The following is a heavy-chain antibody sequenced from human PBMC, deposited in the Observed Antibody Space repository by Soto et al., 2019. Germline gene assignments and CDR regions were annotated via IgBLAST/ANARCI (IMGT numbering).Heavy chain of an antibody. Sequence: QVQLQESGPGLVKPSQTLSLTCTVSGGSISSGGYYWSWIRQHPGKGLEWIGYIYYSGSTYYNTSLKSRVTISVDTSKNQFSLKLSSVTAADTAVYYCARDSHPPSHNWFDPWGQGTLVTVSS. CDR1: GGSISSGGYY. CDR3: ARDSHPPSHNWFDP. J-gene: IGHJ5*02. V-gene: IGHV4-31*03. CDR2: IYYSGST.